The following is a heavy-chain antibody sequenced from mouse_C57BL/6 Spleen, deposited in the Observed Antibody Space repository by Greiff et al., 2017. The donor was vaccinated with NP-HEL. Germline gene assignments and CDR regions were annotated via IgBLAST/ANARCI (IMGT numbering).Heavy chain of an antibody. Sequence: QVQLKESGAELARPGASVKLSCKASGYTFTSYGISWVKQRTGQSLEWIGEIYPRSGNTYYNEKFKGKATLTADKSSSTAYMELRSLTSEDSAVYFCAVITTVVATRDYWGQGTTLTVSS. D-gene: IGHD1-1*01. V-gene: IGHV1-81*01. J-gene: IGHJ2*01. CDR2: IYPRSGNT. CDR3: AVITTVVATRDY. CDR1: GYTFTSYG.